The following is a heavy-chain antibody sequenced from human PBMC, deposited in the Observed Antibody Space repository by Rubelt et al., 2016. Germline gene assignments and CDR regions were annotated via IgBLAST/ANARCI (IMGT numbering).Heavy chain of an antibody. Sequence: GSISSGGYFWSWIRQRPEKGLEWIGYISYSGSTYYNPSLKSRLTISLDTSKNQFSLNLSSVTAADTAVYYCARDPSRGVMDSWGQGSLVTVSS. J-gene: IGHJ4*02. CDR3: ARDPSRGVMDS. V-gene: IGHV4-31*02. CDR1: GSISSGGYF. D-gene: IGHD3-16*01. CDR2: ISYSGST.